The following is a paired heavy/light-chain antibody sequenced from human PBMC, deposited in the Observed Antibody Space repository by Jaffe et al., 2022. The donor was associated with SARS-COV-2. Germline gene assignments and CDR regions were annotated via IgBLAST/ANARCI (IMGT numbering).Light chain of an antibody. CDR3: MQGSHWPPYT. CDR2: KVS. V-gene: IGKV2-30*01. CDR1: QSLVSSDGNTY. Sequence: DVVMTQSPLSLPVTLGQPASISCRSSQSLVSSDGNTYLHWFQQRPGQSPRRLIYKVSNRDSGVPDRFSGSGSGTDFTLKISRVEAEDVGVYYCMQGSHWPPYTFGQGTKLEIK. J-gene: IGKJ2*01.
Heavy chain of an antibody. CDR3: ARDAGGEWGDY. Sequence: EVQLVESGGGLAQPGGSLRLSCAASGFTFSGYWMHWVRQAPGKGLVWVSLIYHDGSATDYADSVKGRFTISRDNAKNTLYLQMNSLRAEDTAVYYCARDAGGEWGDYWGQGTLVTVSS. V-gene: IGHV3-74*01. CDR1: GFTFSGYW. J-gene: IGHJ4*02. CDR2: IYHDGSAT. D-gene: IGHD1-26*01.